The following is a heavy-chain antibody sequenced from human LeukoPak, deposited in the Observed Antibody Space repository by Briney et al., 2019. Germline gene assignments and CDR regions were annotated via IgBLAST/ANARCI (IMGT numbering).Heavy chain of an antibody. V-gene: IGHV3-11*04. CDR1: GFTFSDYY. D-gene: IGHD5-18*01. CDR3: ARDLSGVAGYTYGRGIDY. CDR2: ISSSGSTI. Sequence: GGSLRLSCAASGFTFSDYYMSWIRQAPGKGLEWVSYISSSGSTIYSADSVKGRFTISRDNAKTSLYLQMNSLRAEDTAVYYCARDLSGVAGYTYGRGIDYWGQGTLVTVSS. J-gene: IGHJ4*02.